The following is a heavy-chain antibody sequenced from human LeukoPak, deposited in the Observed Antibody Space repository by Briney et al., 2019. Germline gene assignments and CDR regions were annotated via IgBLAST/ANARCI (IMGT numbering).Heavy chain of an antibody. J-gene: IGHJ4*02. D-gene: IGHD6-19*01. CDR2: INPSGGST. CDR3: ARGIGLDDY. V-gene: IGHV1-46*01. Sequence: GASVKVSCKASGYTFTNYYIHWVRQAPGQGLEWMGIINPSGGSTNYGQKFQGGVTMTRDTSTSTVYMELSSLTSEDTAVYYCARGIGLDDYWGQGTLVTVSS. CDR1: GYTFTNYY.